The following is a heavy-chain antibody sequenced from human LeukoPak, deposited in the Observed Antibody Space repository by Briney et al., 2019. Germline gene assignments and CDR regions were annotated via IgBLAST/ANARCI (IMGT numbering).Heavy chain of an antibody. CDR2: INHSGST. Sequence: SETLSLTCAVYGGSFSGYYWSWIRQPPGKGLEWIGEINHSGSTKYNPYLKSRVTISVDTSKNQFSLKLSSVTAADTAFYYCASQGHHGKIVGTTLSYFYMDVWGKGTTVTVSS. CDR3: ASQGHHGKIVGTTLSYFYMDV. V-gene: IGHV4-34*01. J-gene: IGHJ6*03. D-gene: IGHD1-26*01. CDR1: GGSFSGYY.